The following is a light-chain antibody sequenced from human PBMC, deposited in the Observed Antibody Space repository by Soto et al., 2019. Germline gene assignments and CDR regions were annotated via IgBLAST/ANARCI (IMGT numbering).Light chain of an antibody. CDR2: GAS. J-gene: IGKJ2*01. CDR1: QRVSSTY. CDR3: QQYSDSRT. V-gene: IGKV3-20*01. Sequence: EIVLTQSPGTLSLSPGERATLSCRASQRVSSTYLAWYQQKPGQAPRLLIYGASSSATGIPDRFSGSASGTDFTLTINRLEPEDFAIYYCQQYSDSRTFGQGTKLEIK.